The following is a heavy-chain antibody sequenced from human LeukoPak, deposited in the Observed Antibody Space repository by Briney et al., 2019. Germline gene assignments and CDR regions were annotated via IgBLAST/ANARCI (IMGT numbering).Heavy chain of an antibody. CDR2: ISAYNGNT. CDR1: GYTFTSYG. CDR3: ASTKIVATILDY. V-gene: IGHV1-18*01. J-gene: IGHJ4*02. Sequence: SVKVSCKASGYTFTSYGISWVRQAPGQGLEWMGWISAYNGNTNYAQKLQGRVTMTTDTSTSTAYLELRSLRSDDTAVYYCASTKIVATILDYWGQGTLVTVSS. D-gene: IGHD5-12*01.